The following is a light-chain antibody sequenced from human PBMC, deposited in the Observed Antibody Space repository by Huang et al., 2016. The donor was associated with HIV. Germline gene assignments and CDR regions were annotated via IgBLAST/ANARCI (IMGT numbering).Light chain of an antibody. V-gene: IGKV1-NL1*01. Sequence: DIQMTQSPSSLSASVGDRVTITCQASQDISNSLAWYQQKPGKAPKLLVFATSRLEGGVPSRFSGGGSGTDYTLTISSLQPEDFATYYCQQYYITPPIAFGQGTRLEIK. CDR2: ATS. CDR1: QDISNS. CDR3: QQYYITPPIA. J-gene: IGKJ5*01.